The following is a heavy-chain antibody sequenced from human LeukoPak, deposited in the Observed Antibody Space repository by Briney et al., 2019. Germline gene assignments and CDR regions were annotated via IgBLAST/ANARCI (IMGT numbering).Heavy chain of an antibody. CDR3: ARGLLLGFDY. CDR1: GFTFSDYY. J-gene: IGHJ4*02. D-gene: IGHD2-8*02. CDR2: VSTGSNAI. Sequence: GGSLRLSCTASGFTFSDYYINWVRQAPGRGLEWISYVSTGSNAIYYADSVKGRFTISRDNAKNSVYLQMNSLRPEDTAVYYCARGLLLGFDYWGQGILVTVSS. V-gene: IGHV3-11*04.